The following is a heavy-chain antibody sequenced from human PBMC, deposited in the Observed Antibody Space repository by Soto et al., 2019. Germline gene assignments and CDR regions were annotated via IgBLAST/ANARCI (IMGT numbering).Heavy chain of an antibody. CDR1: GFTFSSYW. CDR3: ARESDSSGYYLDYFDY. CDR2: INSDGSST. J-gene: IGHJ4*02. V-gene: IGHV3-74*01. D-gene: IGHD3-22*01. Sequence: PGGSLRLSCAASGFTFSSYWMHWVRQAPGKGLVWVSRINSDGSSTSYADSVKGRFTISRDNAKNTLYLQMNSLRAEDTAVYYCARESDSSGYYLDYFDYWGQGTLVTVSS.